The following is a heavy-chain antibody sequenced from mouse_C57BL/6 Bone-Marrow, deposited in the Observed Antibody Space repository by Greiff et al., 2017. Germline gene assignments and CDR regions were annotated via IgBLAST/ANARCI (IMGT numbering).Heavy chain of an antibody. CDR3: ARIYYGSIYWYFDV. CDR1: GYTFTSYW. V-gene: IGHV1-52*01. J-gene: IGHJ1*03. D-gene: IGHD1-1*01. CDR2: IDPSDSAT. Sequence: VKLQQPGAELVRPGSSVKLSCKASGYTFTSYWMHWVKQRPIQGLEWIGNIDPSDSATHYNQKFKDKATLTVDKSSSTAYMQLNSLTSEYSAVYYCARIYYGSIYWYFDVWGTGTTVTVSS.